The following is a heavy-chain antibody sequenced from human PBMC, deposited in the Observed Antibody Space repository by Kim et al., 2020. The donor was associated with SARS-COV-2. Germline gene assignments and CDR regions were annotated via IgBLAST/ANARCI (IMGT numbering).Heavy chain of an antibody. CDR3: TTIKLHGSLYLNGFDP. J-gene: IGHJ5*02. Sequence: GGSLRLSCAASGFTFSNAWMSWVRQAPGKGLEWVGRIKSKTDGGTTDYAAPVKGRFTISRDDSKNTLYLQMNSLKTEDTAVYYCTTIKLHGSLYLNGFDPWGQGTLVTVSS. CDR2: IKSKTDGGTT. CDR1: GFTFSNAW. V-gene: IGHV3-15*01. D-gene: IGHD2-2*02.